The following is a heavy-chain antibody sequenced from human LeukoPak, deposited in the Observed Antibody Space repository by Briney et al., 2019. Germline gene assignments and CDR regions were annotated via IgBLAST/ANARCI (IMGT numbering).Heavy chain of an antibody. J-gene: IGHJ5*02. D-gene: IGHD2-2*03. CDR2: IYYSGST. CDR1: GYSISSGYY. CDR3: ARLLRVGYCSTTTCNWFDP. Sequence: PSETLSLTCTVSGYSISSGYYWGWIRQPPGKGLEWIGSIYYSGSTYYSPSLKSRVTTSVDTSKNQFSLKLSSVTAADTAVYYCARLLRVGYCSTTTCNWFDPWGQGTLVTVSS. V-gene: IGHV4-38-2*02.